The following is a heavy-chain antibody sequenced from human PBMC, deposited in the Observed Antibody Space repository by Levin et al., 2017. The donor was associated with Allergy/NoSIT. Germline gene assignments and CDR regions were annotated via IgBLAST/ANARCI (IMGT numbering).Heavy chain of an antibody. V-gene: IGHV4-59*08. J-gene: IGHJ6*03. CDR3: ARGSHYYYYYMDV. Sequence: SQTLSLTCTVSCGSISSYYWSWIRQPPGKGLEWIGYIYYSGSTHYNPSLKSRVTISVDTSKNQFSLTLSSVTAADTAVYYCARGSHYYYYYMDVWGKGTTVTVSS. CDR1: CGSISSYY. CDR2: IYYSGST.